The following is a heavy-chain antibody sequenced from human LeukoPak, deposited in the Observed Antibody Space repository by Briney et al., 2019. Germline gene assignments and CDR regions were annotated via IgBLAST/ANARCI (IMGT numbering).Heavy chain of an antibody. D-gene: IGHD2-2*01. Sequence: GGSLRLSCAASGFTFSSYGMHWVRQAPGKGLEWVAVMWYDGSNKYCADSVKGRFTISRDNSKNTLYLQMNSLRAEDTAVYYCAREYCSSTSCLSTDNWFAPWGQGTLVTVSS. V-gene: IGHV3-33*01. CDR3: AREYCSSTSCLSTDNWFAP. J-gene: IGHJ5*02. CDR2: MWYDGSNK. CDR1: GFTFSSYG.